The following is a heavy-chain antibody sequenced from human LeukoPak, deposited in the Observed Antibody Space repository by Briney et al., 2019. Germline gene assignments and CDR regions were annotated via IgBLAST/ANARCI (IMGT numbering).Heavy chain of an antibody. CDR1: GDSITSSAFY. CDR2: TNHSGST. J-gene: IGHJ4*02. CDR3: ARALSYSGSYRYFDY. V-gene: IGHV4-39*07. D-gene: IGHD1-26*01. Sequence: PSETLSLTCTVSGDSITSSAFYWGWIRQAPGKGLEWIGETNHSGSTNYNPSLKSRVTISVDTSKNQFSLKLSSVTAADTAVYYCARALSYSGSYRYFDYWGQGTLVTVSS.